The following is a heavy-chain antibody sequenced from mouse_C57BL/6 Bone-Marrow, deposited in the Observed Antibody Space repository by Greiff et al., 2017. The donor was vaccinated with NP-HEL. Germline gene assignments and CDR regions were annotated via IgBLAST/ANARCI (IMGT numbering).Heavy chain of an antibody. Sequence: LEESGAELARPGASVKLSCKASGYTFTSYGISWVKQRTGQGLEWIGEIYPRSGNTYYNEKFKGKATLTADKSSSTAYMELRSLTSEDSAVYFCAREAVCLYYFDYWGQGTTLTVSS. CDR3: AREAVCLYYFDY. J-gene: IGHJ2*01. CDR2: IYPRSGNT. CDR1: GYTFTSYG. V-gene: IGHV1-81*01. D-gene: IGHD3-3*01.